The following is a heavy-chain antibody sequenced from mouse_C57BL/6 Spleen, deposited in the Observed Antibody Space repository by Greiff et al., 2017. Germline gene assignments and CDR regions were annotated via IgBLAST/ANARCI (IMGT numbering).Heavy chain of an antibody. J-gene: IGHJ4*01. CDR1: GYAFSSYW. D-gene: IGHD1-1*01. CDR3: ARSAYCYGSHYAMDY. Sequence: VQLQQSGAELVKPGASVKISCKASGYAFSSYWMNWVKQRPGKGLAWIGQIYPGDGDTNYNGKFKGKATLTADKSSSTAYMQLSSLTSEDSAVYFCARSAYCYGSHYAMDYWGQGTSVTVSS. V-gene: IGHV1-80*01. CDR2: IYPGDGDT.